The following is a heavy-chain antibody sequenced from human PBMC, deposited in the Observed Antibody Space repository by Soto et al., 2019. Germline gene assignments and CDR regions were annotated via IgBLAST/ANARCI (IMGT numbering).Heavy chain of an antibody. D-gene: IGHD2-2*01. V-gene: IGHV1-69*01. J-gene: IGHJ6*02. CDR3: ARGVYCSSTSCVGYYGMDV. CDR2: IIPIFGTA. Sequence: QVQLVQSGAEVKKPGSSVKVSCKASGGTFSSYAISWVRQAPGQGLEWMGVIIPIFGTANYAQKFQGRVTITADESTSTDYMEMSSLRSEDTAVYYCARGVYCSSTSCVGYYGMDVWGQGTTVTVSS. CDR1: GGTFSSYA.